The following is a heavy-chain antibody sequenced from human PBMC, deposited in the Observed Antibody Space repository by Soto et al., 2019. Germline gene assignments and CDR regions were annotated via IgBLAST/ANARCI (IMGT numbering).Heavy chain of an antibody. V-gene: IGHV3-7*01. Sequence: EVQLVESGGGLVQPGGSLRLSCAASGFTFSSYWMNWVRQAPGKGLEWVANIKQDGSEKYYVDSVKGRFTISRDNAKNSLYLQMNSLRAEDTAVYYCARASRFVRCANGVCWTNVFDYWGQGTLVTVSS. CDR2: IKQDGSEK. CDR3: ARASRFVRCANGVCWTNVFDY. D-gene: IGHD2-8*01. CDR1: GFTFSSYW. J-gene: IGHJ4*02.